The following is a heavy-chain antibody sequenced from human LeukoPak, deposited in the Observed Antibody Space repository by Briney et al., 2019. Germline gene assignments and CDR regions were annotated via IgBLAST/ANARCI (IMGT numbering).Heavy chain of an antibody. CDR3: ARGGVAVAGALDYFDY. CDR2: INPNSGGT. D-gene: IGHD6-19*01. J-gene: IGHJ4*02. V-gene: IGHV1-2*02. CDR1: GYTFRDYY. Sequence: ASVKVSCTASGYTFRDYYLHWVRQAPGQGLECMGWINPNSGGTNYPQKSQGRVTMTWDTSISTAYMEVSSLRSDDTAVYYCARGGVAVAGALDYFDYWGQGTLVTVSS.